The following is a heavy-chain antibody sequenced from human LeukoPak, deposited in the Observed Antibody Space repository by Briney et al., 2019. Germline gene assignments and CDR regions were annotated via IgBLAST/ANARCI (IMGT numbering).Heavy chain of an antibody. Sequence: SQTLSLTCAISGDSVSSNTAAWNLVRQSPSRGLELLGRTYFRSKWFNDYAVSVKSRITINPDTSMNQFSLQLNSVTPEDTAVYYCAAGAVAGIIFWGQGTLVTVSS. CDR1: GDSVSSNTAA. J-gene: IGHJ4*01. CDR2: TYFRSKWFN. D-gene: IGHD6-19*01. CDR3: AAGAVAGIIF. V-gene: IGHV6-1*01.